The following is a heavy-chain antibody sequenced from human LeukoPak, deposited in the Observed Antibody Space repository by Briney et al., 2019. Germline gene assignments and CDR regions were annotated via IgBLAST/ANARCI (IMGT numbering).Heavy chain of an antibody. CDR2: INHSGST. CDR3: ARLPLLTGYYPSKPKRDY. D-gene: IGHD3-9*01. Sequence: SETLSLTCAVYGGSFSGYYWSWIHQPPGKGLEWVGEINHSGSTNYNPSLKSRVTISVDTSKNQFSLKLSSVTAADTAVYYCARLPLLTGYYPSKPKRDYWGQGTLVTVSS. CDR1: GGSFSGYY. V-gene: IGHV4-34*01. J-gene: IGHJ4*02.